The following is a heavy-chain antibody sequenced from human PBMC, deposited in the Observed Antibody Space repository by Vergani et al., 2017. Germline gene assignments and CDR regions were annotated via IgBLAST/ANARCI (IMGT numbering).Heavy chain of an antibody. J-gene: IGHJ4*02. CDR2: IRNKAYGGTT. D-gene: IGHD5-18*01. CDR3: SRGRGYSFGYSDY. Sequence: EVQLLESGGGLVQPGRSLRLSCAASGFSFGDYAMTWVRQAPGKGLEWVAFIRNKAYGGTTEYAASVKGRFTIPRDDSKRLAYLQLSGLKTEDTAVYFCSRGRGYSFGYSDYWGQGTLVTVSS. V-gene: IGHV3-49*04. CDR1: GFSFGDYA.